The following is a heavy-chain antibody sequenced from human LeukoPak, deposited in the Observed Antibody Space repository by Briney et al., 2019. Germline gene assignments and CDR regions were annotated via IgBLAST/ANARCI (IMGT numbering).Heavy chain of an antibody. CDR1: GLTFSMYW. CDR3: AREGLSGYSEVDY. J-gene: IGHJ4*02. CDR2: IKGDGRST. Sequence: GGSLRLSCAASGLTFSMYWMHWVRQAPGKGLVWVSRIKGDGRSTTYADSVKGRFTISRDNAKNTLYLHMNSLRDEDTAVYYCAREGLSGYSEVDYGGQGTRVTVPS. D-gene: IGHD3-3*01. V-gene: IGHV3-74*01.